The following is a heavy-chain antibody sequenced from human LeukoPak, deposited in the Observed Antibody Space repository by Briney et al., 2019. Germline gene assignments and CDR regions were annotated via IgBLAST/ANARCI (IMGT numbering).Heavy chain of an antibody. D-gene: IGHD1-26*01. Sequence: GASVKVSCKASGYTFTSYGTSWVRQAPGQGLEWMGWISAYNGNTNYARKLQGRVTMTTDTSTSTAYMELRSLRSDDTAVYYCARDQWELQGSWFDPWGQGTLVTVSS. CDR1: GYTFTSYG. CDR3: ARDQWELQGSWFDP. J-gene: IGHJ5*02. V-gene: IGHV1-18*01. CDR2: ISAYNGNT.